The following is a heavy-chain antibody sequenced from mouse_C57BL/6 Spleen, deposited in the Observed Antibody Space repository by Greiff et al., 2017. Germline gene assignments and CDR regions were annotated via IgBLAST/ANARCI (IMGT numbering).Heavy chain of an antibody. D-gene: IGHD1-1*01. V-gene: IGHV1-64*01. CDR2: FHPNSGST. Sequence: QVQLQQPGAELVKPGASVKLSCKASGYTFTSYWMHWVKQRPGQGLEWIGMFHPNSGSTNYNEKFKSKATLTVDKSSSTAYMQLSSLTSEDSAVYYCARLPYYGSSPPFAYWGQGTLVTVSA. CDR3: ARLPYYGSSPPFAY. J-gene: IGHJ3*01. CDR1: GYTFTSYW.